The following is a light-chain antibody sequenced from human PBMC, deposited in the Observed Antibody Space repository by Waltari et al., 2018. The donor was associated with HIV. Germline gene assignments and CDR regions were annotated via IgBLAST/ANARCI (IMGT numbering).Light chain of an antibody. CDR2: GAT. V-gene: IGKV3-15*01. CDR1: QSVSSN. CDR3: QQYNNWPYT. J-gene: IGKJ2*01. Sequence: EIVMTQSPATLSVSPGERATLSCRASQSVSSNLAWDQQKPGQAPRLLLSGATTRATGIPARFSGSGSGTEFTLTISSLQSEDFAVYYCQQYNNWPYTFGQGTKLEIK.